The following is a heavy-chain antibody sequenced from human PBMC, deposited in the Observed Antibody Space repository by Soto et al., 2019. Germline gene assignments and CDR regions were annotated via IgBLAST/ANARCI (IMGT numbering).Heavy chain of an antibody. CDR2: IIPFFGTA. CDR3: ARAAVGGEYYYFDY. CDR1: GGTFSTFG. J-gene: IGHJ4*02. D-gene: IGHD2-15*01. V-gene: IGHV1-69*01. Sequence: QVQLVQSGTEVKKTGSSVKVSCKASGGTFSTFGISWVRQAPGQGLEWMGGIIPFFGTARYSQKFEDRITITADESTNTVYMDLRSLTSEDTAVYHCARAAVGGEYYYFDYWGQGTLVTVSS.